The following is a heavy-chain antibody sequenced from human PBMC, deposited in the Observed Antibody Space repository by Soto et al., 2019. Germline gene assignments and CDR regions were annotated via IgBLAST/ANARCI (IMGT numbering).Heavy chain of an antibody. V-gene: IGHV1-18*01. CDR3: ARGNYGDYLRDYYGMDV. CDR2: ISAYNGNT. Sequence: ASVKVSCKASGYTFTSYGISWVRQAPGQGLEWMGWISAYNGNTNYAQKLQGRVTMTTDTSTSTAYMELRSLRSDDTAVYYCARGNYGDYLRDYYGMDVWGQGTTVTVSS. J-gene: IGHJ6*02. D-gene: IGHD4-17*01. CDR1: GYTFTSYG.